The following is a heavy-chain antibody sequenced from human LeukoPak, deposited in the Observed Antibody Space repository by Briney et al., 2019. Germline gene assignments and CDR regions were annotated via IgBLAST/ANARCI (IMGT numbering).Heavy chain of an antibody. Sequence: SEALSLTCTVSGASISSSSYYWGWLRQPPGTGLEWIGSIYYSGSTYYNPSLKSRVTISVDTSKNQISLKLNSVTAADTAVYYCARDRLLWFGELDSWGQGTLVIVSS. D-gene: IGHD3-10*01. CDR2: IYYSGST. CDR3: ARDRLLWFGELDS. V-gene: IGHV4-39*07. CDR1: GASISSSSYY. J-gene: IGHJ5*01.